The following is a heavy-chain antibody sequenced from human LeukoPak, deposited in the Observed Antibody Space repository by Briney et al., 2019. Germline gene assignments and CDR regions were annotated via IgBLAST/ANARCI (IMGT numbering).Heavy chain of an antibody. CDR2: ISSSSSYI. D-gene: IGHD6-13*01. CDR1: GFTFSSYS. J-gene: IGHJ4*02. Sequence: PGGSLRLSCAASGFTFSSYSMSWVRQAPGKGLEWVSSISSSSSYIYYADSVKGRFTITRDNAKNSLYLQMNSLRAEDTAVYYCARVIVGSSSWYDYWGQGTLVTVSS. V-gene: IGHV3-21*01. CDR3: ARVIVGSSSWYDY.